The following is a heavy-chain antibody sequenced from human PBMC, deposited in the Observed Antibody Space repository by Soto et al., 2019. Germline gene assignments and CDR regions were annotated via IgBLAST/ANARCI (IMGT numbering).Heavy chain of an antibody. D-gene: IGHD1-26*01. J-gene: IGHJ5*02. Sequence: GSLRLSCAASGFTFYNYAMNWVRQAPGKGLEWVSTIDYDGVNKHYADSVKGRFTVSRDNSKDTVDLQMNSLRAEDTAVYHCAKNQGVELVPLATVDWFDPWGQGSVVTVSS. CDR1: GFTFYNYA. V-gene: IGHV3-23*01. CDR2: IDYDGVNK. CDR3: AKNQGVELVPLATVDWFDP.